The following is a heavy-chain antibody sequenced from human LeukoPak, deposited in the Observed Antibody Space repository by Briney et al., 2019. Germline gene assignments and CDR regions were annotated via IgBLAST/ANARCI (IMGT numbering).Heavy chain of an antibody. CDR1: GFIFSNYD. J-gene: IGHJ6*03. CDR3: VRDAYGDYGGYYYYYMDV. CDR2: ISSSGSTI. Sequence: GGSLRLSCVASGFIFSNYDMSWIRQAPGKGLEWVSYISSSGSTIYYADSVKGRFTISRDNAKNSLYLQMNSLRAEDTAVYYCVRDAYGDYGGYYYYYMDVWGKGTTVTISS. V-gene: IGHV3-11*01. D-gene: IGHD4-17*01.